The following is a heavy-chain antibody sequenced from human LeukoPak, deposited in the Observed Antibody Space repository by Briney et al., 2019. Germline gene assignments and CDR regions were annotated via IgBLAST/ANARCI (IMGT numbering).Heavy chain of an antibody. D-gene: IGHD3-10*01. V-gene: IGHV4-59*08. CDR2: IYYSGST. CDR1: GGSISSYY. Sequence: SETLSLTCTVSGGSISSYYWSWIRQPPGKGLEWIGYIYYSGSTNYNPSLKSRVTISVDTSKNQFSLKLSSVTAADTAVYYCASPYYYGSGSYPSDIDYWGQGTLVTVSS. J-gene: IGHJ4*02. CDR3: ASPYYYGSGSYPSDIDY.